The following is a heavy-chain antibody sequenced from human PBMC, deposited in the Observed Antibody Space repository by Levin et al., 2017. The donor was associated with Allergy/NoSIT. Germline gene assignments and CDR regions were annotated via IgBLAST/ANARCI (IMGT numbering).Heavy chain of an antibody. V-gene: IGHV3-23*01. CDR1: GFTFSSFA. J-gene: IGHJ6*02. CDR3: AKGGSSSGDYDGMDV. CDR2: ISGSGVST. D-gene: IGHD6-6*01. Sequence: GGSLRLSCAASGFTFSSFAMSWVRQAPGKGLEWVSGISGSGVSTHYADSVKGRFTITRDNSKNTLYLQMNSLRAEDTAVYDCAKGGSSSGDYDGMDVWGQGTTVTVSS.